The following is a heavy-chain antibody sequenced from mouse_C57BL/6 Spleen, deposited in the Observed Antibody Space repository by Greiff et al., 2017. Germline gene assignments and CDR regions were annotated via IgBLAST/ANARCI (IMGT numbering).Heavy chain of an antibody. CDR3: ARSDGSSYLGWYFDV. J-gene: IGHJ1*03. D-gene: IGHD1-1*01. CDR2: IWTGGGT. Sequence: QVQLQQSGPGLVAPSQSLSITCTVSGFSLTSYAISWVRQPPGKGLEWLGVIWTGGGTNYNSALKSRLNISKDNSKSQVFLKMNSLQTVDTARYDCARSDGSSYLGWYFDVWGTGTTVTVSS. CDR1: GFSLTSYA. V-gene: IGHV2-9-1*01.